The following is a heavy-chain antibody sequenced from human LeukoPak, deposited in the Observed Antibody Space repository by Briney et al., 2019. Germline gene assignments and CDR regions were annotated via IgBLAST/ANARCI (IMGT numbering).Heavy chain of an antibody. CDR3: ARGATAGRFSLRPTGAYYMDV. J-gene: IGHJ6*03. CDR1: GYTFTSYY. Sequence: ASVKVSCKASGYTFTSYYMHWVRQAPGQGLEWMGIINPSGGSTSYVQKFQGRVTMTRDTSINTAYMELSSLRFDDTAVYYCARGATAGRFSLRPTGAYYMDVWGKGTTVTVSS. V-gene: IGHV1-46*01. D-gene: IGHD6-13*01. CDR2: INPSGGST.